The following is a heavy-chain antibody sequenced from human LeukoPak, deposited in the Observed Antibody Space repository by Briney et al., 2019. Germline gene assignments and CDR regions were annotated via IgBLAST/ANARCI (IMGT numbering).Heavy chain of an antibody. CDR1: GFTFSSYA. D-gene: IGHD2-8*02. CDR3: ARDTGSMAARFFDN. V-gene: IGHV3-23*01. Sequence: GGSLRLSCAASGFTFSSYAMGWVRQAPGKGLEWVSAISGSGGSTYYADSVKGRFTISRDNSKNTLYLQMNSLRAEDTAVYYCARDTGSMAARFFDNWGQGTLVTVSS. CDR2: ISGSGGST. J-gene: IGHJ4*02.